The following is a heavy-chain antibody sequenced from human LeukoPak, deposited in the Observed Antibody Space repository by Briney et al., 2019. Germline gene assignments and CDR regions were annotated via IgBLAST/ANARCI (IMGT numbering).Heavy chain of an antibody. Sequence: GGSLRLSCAASGFTFSSYAMSWVRQAPGKGLEWVSAISGSGGRTYYADSVKGRFTISRDNAKNSLYLQMNSLRAEDTAVYYCASDIAVAGPSYYYYGMDVWGQGTTVTVSS. CDR3: ASDIAVAGPSYYYYGMDV. CDR1: GFTFSSYA. J-gene: IGHJ6*02. D-gene: IGHD6-19*01. V-gene: IGHV3-23*01. CDR2: ISGSGGRT.